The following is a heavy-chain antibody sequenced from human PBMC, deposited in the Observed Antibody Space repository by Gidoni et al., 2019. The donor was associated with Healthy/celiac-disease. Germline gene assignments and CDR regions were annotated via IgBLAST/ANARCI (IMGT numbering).Heavy chain of an antibody. Sequence: GGSTSYAQKFQGRVTMTRDTSTSTVYMELSSLRSEDTAVYYCARAGNYDSSGYYYWGQGTLVTVSS. D-gene: IGHD3-22*01. CDR2: GGST. V-gene: IGHV1-46*01. CDR3: ARAGNYDSSGYYY. J-gene: IGHJ4*02.